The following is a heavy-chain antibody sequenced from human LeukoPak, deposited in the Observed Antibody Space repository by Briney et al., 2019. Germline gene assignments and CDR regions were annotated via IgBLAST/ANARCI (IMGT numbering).Heavy chain of an antibody. D-gene: IGHD6-19*01. V-gene: IGHV4-39*01. CDR1: GGPISSSSYY. CDR3: ARHRIAVAGLDAFDI. Sequence: SETLSLTCTVSGGPISSSSYYWGWIRQPPGKGLEWIGSIYYSGSTYYNPSLKSRVTISVDTSKNQFSLKLSSVTAADTAVYYCARHRIAVAGLDAFDIWGQGTMVTVSS. J-gene: IGHJ3*02. CDR2: IYYSGST.